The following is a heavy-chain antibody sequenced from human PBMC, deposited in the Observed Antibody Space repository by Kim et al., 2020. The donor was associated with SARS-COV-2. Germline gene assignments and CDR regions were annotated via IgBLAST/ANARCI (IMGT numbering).Heavy chain of an antibody. Sequence: ASVKVSCKVSGYTLTELSMHWVRQAPGKGLEWMGGFDPEDGETIYAQKFQGRVTMTEDTSTDTAYMELSSLRSEDTAVYYCATPGGSGGWYGFAPNWGQGTLVTVSS. CDR2: FDPEDGET. V-gene: IGHV1-24*01. CDR1: GYTLTELS. D-gene: IGHD6-19*01. J-gene: IGHJ4*02. CDR3: ATPGGSGGWYGFAPN.